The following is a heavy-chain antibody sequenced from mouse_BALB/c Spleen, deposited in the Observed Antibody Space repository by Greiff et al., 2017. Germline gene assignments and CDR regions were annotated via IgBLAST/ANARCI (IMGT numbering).Heavy chain of an antibody. CDR1: GYSIPRDYA. J-gene: IGHJ1*01. CDR2: ISYSGST. CDR3: APLGGYFDV. V-gene: IGHV3-2*02. Sequence: EVKLMESGPGLVKPSQSLSLTCTVTGYSIPRDYAWNWNRQFPGNKLGWMGYISYSGSTSYNPSLKSRISFTRDTSKNQFFLQLNSVTTEDTATYYCAPLGGYFDVWGAGTTVTVSS.